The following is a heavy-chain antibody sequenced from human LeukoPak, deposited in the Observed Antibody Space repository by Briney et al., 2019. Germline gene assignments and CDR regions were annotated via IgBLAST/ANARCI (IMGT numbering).Heavy chain of an antibody. Sequence: PGGSLRLSCAASGFTFSSYWMSWVRQAPGKGLEWVANIKQDGSEKYYVDSVKGRFTISRDNAKNSLYLQMNSLRAEDTAVYYCARDRPRLMVRGVIWATAYWGQGTLVTVSS. D-gene: IGHD3-10*01. CDR3: ARDRPRLMVRGVIWATAY. CDR2: IKQDGSEK. V-gene: IGHV3-7*01. CDR1: GFTFSSYW. J-gene: IGHJ4*02.